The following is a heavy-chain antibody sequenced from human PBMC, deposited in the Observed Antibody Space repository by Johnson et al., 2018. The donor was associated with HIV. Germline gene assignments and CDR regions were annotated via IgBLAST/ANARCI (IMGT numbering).Heavy chain of an antibody. Sequence: VQLVESGGGLVQPGGSLRLSCVVSGSTFINYWMHWVRQPPGTALVLVSRINGDGPSTTSAASVKRRFPISRANAKTTLYLQMNSLRAEDTAVYYCARDMTPLHGIAAVDAFDIWGQGTMVTVSS. J-gene: IGHJ3*02. CDR3: ARDMTPLHGIAAVDAFDI. D-gene: IGHD6-13*01. V-gene: IGHV3-74*01. CDR1: GSTFINYW. CDR2: INGDGPST.